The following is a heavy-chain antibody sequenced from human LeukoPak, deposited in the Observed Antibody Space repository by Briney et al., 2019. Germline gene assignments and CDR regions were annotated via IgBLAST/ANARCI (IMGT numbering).Heavy chain of an antibody. J-gene: IGHJ4*02. CDR2: IYSGGST. Sequence: GGSLRLSCAASGFTFKNYGMNWVRQAPGKGLEWVSVIYSGGSTYYADSVKGRFTISRDNSKNTLYLQMNSLRAEDTAVYYCARGRIVGANDYWGQGTLVTVSS. V-gene: IGHV3-66*01. CDR3: ARGRIVGANDY. D-gene: IGHD1-26*01. CDR1: GFTFKNYG.